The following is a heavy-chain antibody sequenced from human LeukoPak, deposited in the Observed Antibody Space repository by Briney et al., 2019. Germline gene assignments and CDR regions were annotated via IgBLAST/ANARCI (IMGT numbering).Heavy chain of an antibody. Sequence: PGGSLRLSCAASGFTFSSYAMSWVRQAPGKGLEWVSAISGSGGSTYYADSVKGRFTISRDNSKNTLYLQMNSLRAEDTAVYYCAKDDIVLMVYANPYPGYFDYWGQGTLVTVSS. CDR2: ISGSGGST. V-gene: IGHV3-23*01. D-gene: IGHD2-8*01. CDR1: GFTFSSYA. J-gene: IGHJ4*02. CDR3: AKDDIVLMVYANPYPGYFDY.